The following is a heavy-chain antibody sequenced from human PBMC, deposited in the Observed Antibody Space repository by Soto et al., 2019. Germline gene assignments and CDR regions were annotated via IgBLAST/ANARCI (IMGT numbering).Heavy chain of an antibody. CDR3: ARVYCSRTSCYSYYGMDV. D-gene: IGHD2-2*01. Sequence: ASVKVSCKASGYTFTSYGISWVRQAPGQGLEGMGWISAYNGNTNYAQKLQGRVTMTTDTSTSTAYMELRSLRSDDTAVYYCARVYCSRTSCYSYYGMDVWGQGTTVTVSS. CDR2: ISAYNGNT. CDR1: GYTFTSYG. V-gene: IGHV1-18*01. J-gene: IGHJ6*02.